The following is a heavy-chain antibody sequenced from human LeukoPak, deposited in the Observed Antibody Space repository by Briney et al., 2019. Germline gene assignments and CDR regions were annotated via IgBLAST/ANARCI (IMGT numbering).Heavy chain of an antibody. V-gene: IGHV1-69*04. CDR2: IIPIFGIA. CDR3: AREVRANYGDYYYGMDV. J-gene: IGHJ6*02. Sequence: ASVEVFCKASGGTFSSYAISWVRQAPGQGLEWMGRIIPIFGIANYAQKFQGRVTITADKSTSTAYMELSSLRSEDTAVYYCAREVRANYGDYYYGMDVWGQGTTVTVSS. CDR1: GGTFSSYA. D-gene: IGHD4/OR15-4a*01.